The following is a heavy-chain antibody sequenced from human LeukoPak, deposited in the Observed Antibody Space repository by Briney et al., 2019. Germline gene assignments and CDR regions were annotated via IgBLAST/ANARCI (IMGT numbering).Heavy chain of an antibody. V-gene: IGHV3-53*01. CDR3: AKSDHGNDYFDY. CDR1: GFTVSSNY. CDR2: IYSGGST. J-gene: IGHJ4*02. D-gene: IGHD4/OR15-4a*01. Sequence: PGGSLRLSCAASGFTVSSNYMSWVRQAPGKVLEWVSVIYSGGSTYYADSVKGRFTISRDNSKNTLYLQMNSLRAEDTAVYYCAKSDHGNDYFDYWGQGTLVTVSS.